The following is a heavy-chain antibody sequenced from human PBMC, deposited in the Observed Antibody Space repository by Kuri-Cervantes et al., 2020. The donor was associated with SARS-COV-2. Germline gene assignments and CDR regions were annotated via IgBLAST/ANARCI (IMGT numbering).Heavy chain of an antibody. CDR2: IYYSGST. D-gene: IGHD6-13*01. CDR1: GGSISSYY. J-gene: IGHJ4*02. CDR3: ARVGEYSSSLGY. Sequence: ESLKISCTVSGGSISSYYWSWIRQPPGKGLEWIGYIYYSGSTNYNPSLKSRVTISVDTSKNQFSLKLSSVTAADTAVYYCARVGEYSSSLGYWGQGTLVTVSS. V-gene: IGHV4-59*01.